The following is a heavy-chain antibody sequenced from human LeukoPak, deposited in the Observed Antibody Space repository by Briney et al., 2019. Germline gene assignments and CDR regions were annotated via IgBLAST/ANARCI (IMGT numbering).Heavy chain of an antibody. CDR2: ISYSGST. V-gene: IGHV4-59*01. D-gene: IGHD6-19*01. CDR3: ARIYSSAWYSIDY. Sequence: SETLSVTCTVSGGSISSYYWSWIRQSPGKGLEWIGYISYSGSTDYNPSLKSRVTISVDTSKNQFSLKVNSVTAADTAVYYCARIYSSAWYSIDYWGQGTLVTVSS. J-gene: IGHJ4*02. CDR1: GGSISSYY.